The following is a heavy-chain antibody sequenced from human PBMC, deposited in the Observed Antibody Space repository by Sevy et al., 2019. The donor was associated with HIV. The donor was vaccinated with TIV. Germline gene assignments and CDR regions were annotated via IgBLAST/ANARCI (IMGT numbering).Heavy chain of an antibody. CDR3: ARPVPRDNWFDP. D-gene: IGHD4-17*01. CDR2: ILYSGST. Sequence: SETLSLTCTVTGDSMNTYYWAWIRQPPGKSLEWVGYILYSGSTEYSPSLKSRVTMALDKSKNEVSLRLSSVTAADTAVYYCARPVPRDNWFDPWGQGRLVTVSS. CDR1: GDSMNTYY. V-gene: IGHV4-59*01. J-gene: IGHJ5*02.